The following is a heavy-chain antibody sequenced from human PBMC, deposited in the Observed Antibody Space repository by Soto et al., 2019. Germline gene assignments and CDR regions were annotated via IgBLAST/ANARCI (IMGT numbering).Heavy chain of an antibody. Sequence: ASVKVSCAASGFTFSTYSMTWVRQAPGKGLEWVAHITATGGNTYYADSVRGRFTISRDTSGNTLYLQMNSLRAEDTALYYCAKCMQAYWNYDAHHIWGQGTMVTVSS. CDR1: GFTFSTYS. CDR3: AKCMQAYWNYDAHHI. J-gene: IGHJ3*02. CDR2: ITATGGNT. V-gene: IGHV3-23*01. D-gene: IGHD1-7*01.